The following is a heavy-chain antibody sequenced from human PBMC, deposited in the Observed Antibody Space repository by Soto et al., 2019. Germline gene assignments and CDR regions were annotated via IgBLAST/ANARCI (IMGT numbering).Heavy chain of an antibody. V-gene: IGHV4-31*03. CDR1: GGSISSGGYY. J-gene: IGHJ5*02. CDR2: TYYSGST. Sequence: QVQLQESGPGLVKPSQTLSLTCTVSGGSISSGGYYWSWMRQHPGKGLEWIGYTYYSGSTYYNPSLKRRVTISVDTSKNQSSLKLTSVTGADAAVYYCARSVFPWGQGTLVTVSS. CDR3: ARSVFP.